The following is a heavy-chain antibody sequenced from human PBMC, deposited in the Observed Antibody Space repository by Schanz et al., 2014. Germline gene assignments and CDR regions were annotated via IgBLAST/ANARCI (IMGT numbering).Heavy chain of an antibody. J-gene: IGHJ4*02. CDR2: ISNSGTYT. Sequence: QVQLVESGGGLVKPGGSLRLSCAASGFTFSDYYMTWMRQAPGKGLEWISYISNSGTYTKYADAVKGRFTISRDNAKNSLYLQMNSLRAEDTAVYYCARDLNRCGGDCYSGWGQGTLVTVSS. D-gene: IGHD2-21*02. V-gene: IGHV3-11*06. CDR1: GFTFSDYY. CDR3: ARDLNRCGGDCYSG.